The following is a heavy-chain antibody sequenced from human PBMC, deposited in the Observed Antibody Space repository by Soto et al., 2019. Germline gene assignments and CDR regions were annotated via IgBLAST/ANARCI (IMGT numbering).Heavy chain of an antibody. V-gene: IGHV1-2*02. D-gene: IGHD1-26*01. J-gene: IGHJ4*02. CDR2: INPNNGGT. Sequence: SVKVSCKASGYAFTGYYIHWVRHTPGQGLEWMGWINPNNGGTNYVQKFQGRVTMTRDTSISTAYMELRRLTSDDTAVYYCARDLPIVGTTTWDYWGQGTLVTVSS. CDR3: ARDLPIVGTTTWDY. CDR1: GYAFTGYY.